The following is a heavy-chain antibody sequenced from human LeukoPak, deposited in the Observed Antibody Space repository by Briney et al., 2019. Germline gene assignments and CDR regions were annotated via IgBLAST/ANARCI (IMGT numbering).Heavy chain of an antibody. J-gene: IGHJ4*02. Sequence: TGRSLRLSCAASGFTFYSDWMTWVRQAPGKGLEWVANINPDGSQKYYVDSVKGRFTISRDNAKNSLSLQMNSLRAEDTALYYCARHDCTSANCPLDYWGQGTLVAVSS. V-gene: IGHV3-7*03. CDR1: GFTFYSDW. CDR2: INPDGSQK. CDR3: ARHDCTSANCPLDY. D-gene: IGHD2-2*01.